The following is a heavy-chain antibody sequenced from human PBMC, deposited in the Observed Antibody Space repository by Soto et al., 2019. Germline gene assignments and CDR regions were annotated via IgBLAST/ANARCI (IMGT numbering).Heavy chain of an antibody. J-gene: IGHJ4*02. V-gene: IGHV1-69*04. CDR2: IIPILGIA. Sequence: GASVKVSCKASGGTFSSYTISWVRQAPGRGLEWMGRIIPILGIANYAQKFQGRVTITADKSTSTAYMELSSLRSEDTAVYYCARDRYCSGGSCYYKYDYWGQGTLVTVSS. CDR3: ARDRYCSGGSCYYKYDY. CDR1: GGTFSSYT. D-gene: IGHD2-15*01.